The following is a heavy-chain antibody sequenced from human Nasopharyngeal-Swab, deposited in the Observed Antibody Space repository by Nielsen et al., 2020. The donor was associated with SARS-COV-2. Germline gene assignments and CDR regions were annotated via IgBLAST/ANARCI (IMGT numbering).Heavy chain of an antibody. CDR2: INIDGSRT. CDR3: ARVLDYYDSSGYDTWDVFAL. D-gene: IGHD3-22*01. Sequence: GESLKISCAVSGVTFTNYWMHWVRRTPGKGLVWVSRINIDGSRTGYADSVKGRFTISRDNAKNTLFLQMNSLRAEDTAVYYCARVLDYYDSSGYDTWDVFALWGQGTMVTVSS. J-gene: IGHJ3*01. CDR1: GVTFTNYW. V-gene: IGHV3-74*01.